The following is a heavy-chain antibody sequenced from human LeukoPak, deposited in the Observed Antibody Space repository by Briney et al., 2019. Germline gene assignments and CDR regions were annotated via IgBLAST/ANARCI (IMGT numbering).Heavy chain of an antibody. V-gene: IGHV3-21*01. CDR3: ARAAAGPFDY. CDR1: GFTFSSYS. Sequence: PGGSLRLSCAASGFTFSSYSINWVRQAPGKGLEWVSSISSSSSYIYYAGSVRGRVTTSRDNAKNSLYLQMNSMRDENTAVYYCARAAAGPFDYWGQGTLVTVSS. D-gene: IGHD6-13*01. J-gene: IGHJ4*02. CDR2: ISSSSSYI.